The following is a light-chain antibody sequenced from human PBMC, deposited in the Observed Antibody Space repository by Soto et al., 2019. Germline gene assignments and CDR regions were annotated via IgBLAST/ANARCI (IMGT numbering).Light chain of an antibody. CDR1: SSDVGGYNS. CDR3: CSYAGSDTHYV. CDR2: DVS. Sequence: QSALTQPRSVSGSPGQSVTISCTGTSSDVGGYNSVSWYQQHPDKAPKFMIYDVSKRPSGVPDRFSGSKSGNTASPTISGLQAEDEADYYCCSYAGSDTHYVFGTGTKVTVL. V-gene: IGLV2-11*01. J-gene: IGLJ1*01.